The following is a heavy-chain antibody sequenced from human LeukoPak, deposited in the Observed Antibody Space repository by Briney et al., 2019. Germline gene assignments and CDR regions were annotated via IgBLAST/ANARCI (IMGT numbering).Heavy chain of an antibody. CDR3: AREGSYYDSSGYQSYYFDY. D-gene: IGHD3-22*01. V-gene: IGHV3-11*01. Sequence: GGSLRLSCAASGFTFSDYYMSWIRQALGKGLEWVSYISSSGSTIYYADSVKGRFTISRDNAKNSLYLQMNSLRAEDTAVYYCAREGSYYDSSGYQSYYFDYWGQGTLVTVSS. CDR1: GFTFSDYY. CDR2: ISSSGSTI. J-gene: IGHJ4*02.